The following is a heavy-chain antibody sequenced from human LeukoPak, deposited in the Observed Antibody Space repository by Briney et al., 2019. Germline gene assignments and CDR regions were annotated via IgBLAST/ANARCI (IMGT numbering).Heavy chain of an antibody. V-gene: IGHV3-53*01. Sequence: GGSLRLSCAASGFTVSSNYMSWVRQAPGKGLEWVSVIYSGGSTYYADPVKGRFTISRDNSKNTLYLQMNSLRAEDTAVYYCARGTNWDYYYYYMDVWGKGTTVTISS. J-gene: IGHJ6*03. D-gene: IGHD7-27*01. CDR1: GFTVSSNY. CDR3: ARGTNWDYYYYYMDV. CDR2: IYSGGST.